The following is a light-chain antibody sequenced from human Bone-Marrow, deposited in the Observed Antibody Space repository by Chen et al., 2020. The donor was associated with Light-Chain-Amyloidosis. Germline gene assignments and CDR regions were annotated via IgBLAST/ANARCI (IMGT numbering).Light chain of an antibody. CDR2: RDT. Sequence: SYELTQPPSVSVSPGQTARITCSGDDLPTKYAYWYQQKPGQAPVLVIHRDTERPSGFSERFSGSSSGTSATLTSSGVHAEDEADYHCQSADSSGTYAVIFGGGTKLTVL. J-gene: IGLJ2*01. CDR3: QSADSSGTYAVI. CDR1: DLPTKY. V-gene: IGLV3-25*03.